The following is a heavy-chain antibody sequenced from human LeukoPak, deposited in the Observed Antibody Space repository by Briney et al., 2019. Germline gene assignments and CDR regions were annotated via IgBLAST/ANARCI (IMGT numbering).Heavy chain of an antibody. D-gene: IGHD5-24*01. J-gene: IGHJ4*02. CDR2: ISSSSSTI. Sequence: GGSLRLSCAASGFTFSTYSMSWVRQAPGKGLEWVSYISSSSSTIYYADSVKGRFTISRDNAKNSLYPQMNSLRAEDTAMYYCAKSDGFDYWGQGTLVTVSS. CDR1: GFTFSTYS. CDR3: AKSDGFDY. V-gene: IGHV3-48*01.